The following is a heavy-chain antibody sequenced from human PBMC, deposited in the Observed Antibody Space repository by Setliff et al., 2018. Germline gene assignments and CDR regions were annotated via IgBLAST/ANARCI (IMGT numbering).Heavy chain of an antibody. V-gene: IGHV4-61*09. J-gene: IGHJ6*02. CDR3: AKEYVVISFVRNSHQHYGMDV. Sequence: SETLSLTCTVSGASLSSGSYYWSWVRQSAGKGPEWIGHIYTNGATNYSPSLKSRVSISADTSKNVLSLRLTSVTAADTAVYYCAKEYVVISFVRNSHQHYGMDVWGRGTAVTVSS. D-gene: IGHD2-21*01. CDR1: GASLSSGSYY. CDR2: IYTNGAT.